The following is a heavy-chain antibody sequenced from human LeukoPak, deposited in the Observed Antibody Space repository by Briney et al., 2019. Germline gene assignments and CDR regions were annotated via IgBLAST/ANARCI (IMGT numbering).Heavy chain of an antibody. CDR3: ARGYYSSSRFDP. Sequence: GGSLRLSCAASGFPFSNYWMHWVRQAPGKGLVWVSRVNSDGSTTNYADSVKGRFTISRDNAENTLYMRMNSLRPEDTAVYYCARGYYSSSRFDPWGQGTLVTVSS. D-gene: IGHD6-13*01. CDR2: VNSDGSTT. V-gene: IGHV3-74*01. J-gene: IGHJ5*02. CDR1: GFPFSNYW.